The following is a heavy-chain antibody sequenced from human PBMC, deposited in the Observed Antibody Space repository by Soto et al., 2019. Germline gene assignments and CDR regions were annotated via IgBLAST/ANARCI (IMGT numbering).Heavy chain of an antibody. V-gene: IGHV3-23*01. CDR2: IGDSCGNT. CDR1: GFTFSRYA. J-gene: IGHJ4*02. Sequence: PGGSLRLSCAASGFTFSRYAMSWVRQAPGKGLEWVSAIGDSCGNTYYADSVKGRFTISSYNSKNTLYLQMISLRAEDTAVYYCAQRSEIYPGFDSWGQGSLVTVSS. CDR3: AQRSEIYPGFDS.